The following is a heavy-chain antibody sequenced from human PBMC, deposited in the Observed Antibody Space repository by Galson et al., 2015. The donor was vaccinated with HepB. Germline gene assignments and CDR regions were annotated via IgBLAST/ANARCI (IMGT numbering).Heavy chain of an antibody. Sequence: SETLSLTCTVSGGSISSSSYYWGWIRQPPGKGLEWIGSIYYSGSTYYNPSLKSRVTISVDTSKNQFSLKLSSVTAADTAVYYCARRVVVAARGFFYYYYGMDVWGQGTTVTVSS. V-gene: IGHV4-39*01. J-gene: IGHJ6*02. CDR1: GGSISSSSYY. CDR3: ARRVVVAARGFFYYYYGMDV. D-gene: IGHD2-15*01. CDR2: IYYSGST.